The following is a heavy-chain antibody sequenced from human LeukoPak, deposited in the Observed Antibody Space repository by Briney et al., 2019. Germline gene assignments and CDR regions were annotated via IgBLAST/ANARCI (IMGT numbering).Heavy chain of an antibody. J-gene: IGHJ3*02. CDR3: ASSPPDYAELPFDI. CDR2: INHSGST. CDR1: GGSFNAYY. V-gene: IGHV4-34*01. D-gene: IGHD4/OR15-4a*01. Sequence: SETLSLTCAVYGGSFNAYYWSWIRQPPGKGLEWIGEINHSGSTNYNPSLKSRVTILLDTSKKQFSLNLRSVTAADTAVYYCASSPPDYAELPFDIWGQGIMVTVSS.